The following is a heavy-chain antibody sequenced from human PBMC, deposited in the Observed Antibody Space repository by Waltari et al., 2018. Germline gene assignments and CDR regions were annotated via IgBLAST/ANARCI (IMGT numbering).Heavy chain of an antibody. CDR3: ARPGRVGGGSLMALDY. V-gene: IGHV4-39*02. CDR2: FVYNANT. Sequence: QLHLQESGPGLVKPSETLSLTCSVSGDSITSTSYYWGWLRQPPGKGLEWIGSFVYNANTYYNPSLKSRVSISVDTSKNHFSLQLMSVTAADTAIYYCARPGRVGGGSLMALDYWGQGTLVTVSS. D-gene: IGHD2-15*01. J-gene: IGHJ4*02. CDR1: GDSITSTSYY.